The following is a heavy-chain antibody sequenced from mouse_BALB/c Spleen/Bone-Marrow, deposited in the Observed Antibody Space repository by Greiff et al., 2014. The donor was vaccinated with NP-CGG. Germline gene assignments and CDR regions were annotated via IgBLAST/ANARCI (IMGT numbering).Heavy chain of an antibody. CDR3: TRWDGSSQYYFDY. J-gene: IGHJ2*01. D-gene: IGHD1-1*01. CDR1: GYTFTSYW. Sequence: LKESGSELVRPGASVKLSCKASGYTFTSYWMHWVKQRPGQGLEWIGNIYPGSGSTNYDEKFKSKATLTVDTSSSTAYMQLSSLTSEDSAVYYCTRWDGSSQYYFDYWGQGTTLTVSS. CDR2: IYPGSGST. V-gene: IGHV1S22*01.